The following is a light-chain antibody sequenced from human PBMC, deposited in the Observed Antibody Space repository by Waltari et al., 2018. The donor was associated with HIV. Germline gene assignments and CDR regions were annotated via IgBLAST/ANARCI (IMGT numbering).Light chain of an antibody. CDR1: TSNVETKW. CDR2: RNY. J-gene: IGLJ3*02. V-gene: IGLV1-47*01. CDR3: GVWDSTLKQWL. Sequence: QSVLTQPPSASGAPGQMVTIACSGSTSNVETKWLYWYQQLPGTAPQLLIYRNYQRPSGVPDRFSSSKSGASASLIISGLRSEDEADYFCGVWDSTLKQWLFGGRTKLTVL.